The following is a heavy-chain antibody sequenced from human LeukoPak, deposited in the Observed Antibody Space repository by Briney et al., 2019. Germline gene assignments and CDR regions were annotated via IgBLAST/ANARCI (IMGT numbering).Heavy chain of an antibody. J-gene: IGHJ5*02. V-gene: IGHV3-30*02. CDR1: GCNFSSYD. CDR3: AKGDTS. CDR2: IRYDGSDK. D-gene: IGHD2-21*02. Sequence: GGSLRLSCAASGCNFSSYDMHWVRQAPGKGLEWVAFIRYDGSDKYYADSVKGRFTISRDNSKNTLYLQMNSLRTEDTAVYYCAKGDTSWGQGTLVTVSS.